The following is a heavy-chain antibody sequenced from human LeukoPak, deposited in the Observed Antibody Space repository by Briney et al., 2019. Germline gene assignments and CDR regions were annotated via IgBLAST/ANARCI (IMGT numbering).Heavy chain of an antibody. V-gene: IGHV3-21*01. CDR1: GFTFSSYS. J-gene: IGHJ6*03. Sequence: GGSLRLSCAASGFTFSSYSMNWVRQAPGKGLEWVSSISSSSSYIYYADSVKGRFTISRDNAKNSLYLQMNSLRAEDTAVYYCVRDGGPGNYYYYMDVWGKGTTVTVSS. D-gene: IGHD3-16*01. CDR3: VRDGGPGNYYYYMDV. CDR2: ISSSSSYI.